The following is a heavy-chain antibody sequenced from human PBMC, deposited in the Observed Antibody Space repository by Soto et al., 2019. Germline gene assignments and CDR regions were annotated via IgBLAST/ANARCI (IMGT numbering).Heavy chain of an antibody. D-gene: IGHD2-2*01. V-gene: IGHV3-33*01. Sequence: SLRLSCAASGFTFSSYGMHWVRQAPGKGLEWVAVIWYDGSNKYYADSVKGRFTISRDNSKNTLYLQMNSLRAEDTAVYYCARDEGQLLTLYYYYGMDVWGQGTTVTVSS. CDR3: ARDEGQLLTLYYYYGMDV. CDR2: IWYDGSNK. J-gene: IGHJ6*02. CDR1: GFTFSSYG.